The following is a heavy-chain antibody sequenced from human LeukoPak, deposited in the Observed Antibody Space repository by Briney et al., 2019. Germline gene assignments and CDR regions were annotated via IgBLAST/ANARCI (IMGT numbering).Heavy chain of an antibody. CDR3: AREIVGSAKPFDS. D-gene: IGHD1-26*01. CDR2: IKQGGTET. V-gene: IGHV3-7*03. Sequence: GGSLRLSCAASGFTFSSYWMNWVRQAPGKGLEWVAIIKQGGTETFYVDSVKGRFTISRDNVKNSLSLQMNSLRAEDTAVYYCAREIVGSAKPFDSWGQGTLVIVSS. CDR1: GFTFSSYW. J-gene: IGHJ4*02.